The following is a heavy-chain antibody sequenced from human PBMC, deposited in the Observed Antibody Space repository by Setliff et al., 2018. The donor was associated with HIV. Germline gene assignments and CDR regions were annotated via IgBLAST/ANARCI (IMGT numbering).Heavy chain of an antibody. CDR2: IFYSGST. CDR3: ATYSSSWPDY. J-gene: IGHJ4*02. Sequence: SETLSLTCTVSGGSISSRAYYWGWIRQPPGKGLEWIGSIFYSGSTYYNPSLKSRVTISVDTSKNQYSLKLSSVTAADTAVYYCATYSSSWPDYWGQGTLVTVSS. V-gene: IGHV4-39*01. D-gene: IGHD6-13*01. CDR1: GGSISSRAYY.